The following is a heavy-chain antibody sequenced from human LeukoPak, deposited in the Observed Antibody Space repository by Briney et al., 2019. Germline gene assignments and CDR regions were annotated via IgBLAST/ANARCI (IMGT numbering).Heavy chain of an antibody. CDR1: GFTFKSYA. V-gene: IGHV3-23*01. D-gene: IGHD6-19*01. J-gene: IGHJ5*02. Sequence: GGSLRLSCAASGFTFKSYAMSWVRQAPGKGLEWVSGISGSGDSTYYADSVKGRFTVSRDNSKNTLYLQMNSLRAEDTALYYCAKGHLAVASWGQGSLVTVSS. CDR2: ISGSGDST. CDR3: AKGHLAVAS.